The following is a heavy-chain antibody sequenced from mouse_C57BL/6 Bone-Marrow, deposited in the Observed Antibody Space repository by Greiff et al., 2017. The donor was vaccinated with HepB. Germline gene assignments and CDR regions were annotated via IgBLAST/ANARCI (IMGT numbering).Heavy chain of an antibody. J-gene: IGHJ4*01. Sequence: QVQLQQSGAELVKPGASVKISCKASGYTFTDYYINWVKQRPGRGLEWIGRIDPNSGGTKYNEKFKSKATLTVDKPSSTAYMQLSSLTSEDSAVYYCARVKGYGSSYLYYAMDYWGQGTSVTVSS. CDR3: ARVKGYGSSYLYYAMDY. D-gene: IGHD1-1*01. CDR2: IDPNSGGT. CDR1: GYTFTDYY. V-gene: IGHV1-72*01.